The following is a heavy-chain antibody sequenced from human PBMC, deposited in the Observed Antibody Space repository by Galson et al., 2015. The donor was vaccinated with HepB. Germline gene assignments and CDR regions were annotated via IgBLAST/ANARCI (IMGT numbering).Heavy chain of an antibody. CDR2: ISAYNGNT. CDR3: ARDYDILTGSPLNLIFDY. V-gene: IGHV1-18*04. Sequence: SVKVSCKASGYTFTSYGISWVRQAPGQGLEWMGWISAYNGNTNYAQKLQGRVTMTTDTSTSTAYMELRSLRSDDTAVYYCARDYDILTGSPLNLIFDYWGQGTLVTVSS. J-gene: IGHJ4*02. CDR1: GYTFTSYG. D-gene: IGHD3-9*01.